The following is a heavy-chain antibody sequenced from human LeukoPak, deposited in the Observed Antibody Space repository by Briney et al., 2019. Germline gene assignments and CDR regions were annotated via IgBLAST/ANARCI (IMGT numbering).Heavy chain of an antibody. CDR1: GYSISNDYY. V-gene: IGHV4-38-2*01. CDR3: ARGSAGSIDY. Sequence: SETLSLTCAVSGYSISNDYYWGWIRQPPGRGLEWIGHIYHSGSTYYNPSLKSRVTISVDRSKNQFSLKLSSVTAADTAVYYCARGSAGSIDYWGQGTLVTVSS. CDR2: IYHSGST. J-gene: IGHJ4*02. D-gene: IGHD3-10*01.